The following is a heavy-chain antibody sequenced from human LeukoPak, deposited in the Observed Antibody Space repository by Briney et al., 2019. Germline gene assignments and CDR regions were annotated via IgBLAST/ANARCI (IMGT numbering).Heavy chain of an antibody. CDR3: ARGNSGSYGLDY. CDR2: IYYSGST. D-gene: IGHD1-26*01. CDR1: GGSISSYY. Sequence: SETLSLTCTVSGGSISSYYWSWIRQPPGKGLEWIGYIYYSGSTNYNPSLKSRVTISVDTSKNQFSLKLSSVTAADTAVYYCARGNSGSYGLDYWGQGTLVTVSS. J-gene: IGHJ4*02. V-gene: IGHV4-59*01.